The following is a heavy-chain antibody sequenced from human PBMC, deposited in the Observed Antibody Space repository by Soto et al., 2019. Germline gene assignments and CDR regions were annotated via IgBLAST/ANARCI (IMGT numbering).Heavy chain of an antibody. CDR2: TYYRSKWYN. D-gene: IGHD6-19*01. CDR3: ARDPGIWAGVSGYFDY. V-gene: IGHV6-1*01. Sequence: PSQPLSLTCAISGDSVSSNSAAWNWIRQSPSRGLGWLGRTYYRSKWYNDYAVSVKSRTTINPDTSKNQFSLQLNSVTPEDTAVYYCARDPGIWAGVSGYFDYWGQGTLVTVSS. CDR1: GDSVSSNSAA. J-gene: IGHJ4*02.